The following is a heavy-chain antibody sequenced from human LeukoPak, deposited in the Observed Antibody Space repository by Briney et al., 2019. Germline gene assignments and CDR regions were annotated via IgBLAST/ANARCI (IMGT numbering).Heavy chain of an antibody. V-gene: IGHV3-23*01. Sequence: PGGSLRLSCAASGFTFSSYAMSWVRQAPGKGLEWVSAISGSGGSTYYADSVKGRFTISRDNSKNTLYLQMNSLRAEDTALYYCAKDIWSSGSYRAFDYWGQGTLVTVSS. J-gene: IGHJ4*02. D-gene: IGHD1-26*01. CDR3: AKDIWSSGSYRAFDY. CDR1: GFTFSSYA. CDR2: ISGSGGST.